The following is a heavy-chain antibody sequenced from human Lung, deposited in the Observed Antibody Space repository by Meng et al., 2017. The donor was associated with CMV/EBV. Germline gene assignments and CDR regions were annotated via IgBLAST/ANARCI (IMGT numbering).Heavy chain of an antibody. V-gene: IGHV3-21*01. J-gene: IGHJ2*01. CDR1: EFSFSTYG. CDR3: ARIPVAGSWYFDL. D-gene: IGHD6-13*01. CDR2: ISSSSSYI. Sequence: CAASEFSFSTYGMPWLGQVPGKGLGWVSSISSSSSYIYYADSVKGRFAISRGNAKISLFLLMDSLRAEDTAVYYCARIPVAGSWYFDLWGRGTLVTVSS.